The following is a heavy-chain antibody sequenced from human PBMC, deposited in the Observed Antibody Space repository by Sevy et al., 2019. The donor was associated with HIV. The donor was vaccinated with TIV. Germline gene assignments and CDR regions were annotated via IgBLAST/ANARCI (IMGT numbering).Heavy chain of an antibody. J-gene: IGHJ6*02. CDR2: ISSSSSYI. V-gene: IGHV3-21*01. D-gene: IGHD2-8*02. CDR3: ASDFEDCTGGVCYSYYYGMDV. Sequence: GGSLRLSCAASGFTFSSYSMNWVRQAPGKGLEWVSSISSSSSYIYYADSVKGRFTISRDNAKNSLYLQMNSLRAEDTAVYYCASDFEDCTGGVCYSYYYGMDVWGQGTTVTVSS. CDR1: GFTFSSYS.